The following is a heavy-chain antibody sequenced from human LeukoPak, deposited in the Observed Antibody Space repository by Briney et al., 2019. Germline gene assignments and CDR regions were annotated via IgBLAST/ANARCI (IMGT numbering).Heavy chain of an antibody. CDR2: IFHSGLT. Sequence: SETLSLTCTVSGGSISGDYWSWIRQPPGKGLEWIGSIFHSGLTKYNPSLKSRVTISVDTSKNQFSLKLSSVTAADTAVYYCAGVAGTPGWGAFDIWGQGTMVTVSS. V-gene: IGHV4-59*01. J-gene: IGHJ3*02. CDR1: GGSISGDY. D-gene: IGHD6-19*01. CDR3: AGVAGTPGWGAFDI.